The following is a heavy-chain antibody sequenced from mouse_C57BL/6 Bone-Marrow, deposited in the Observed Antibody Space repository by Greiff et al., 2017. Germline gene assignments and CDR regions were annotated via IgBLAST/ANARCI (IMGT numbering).Heavy chain of an antibody. V-gene: IGHV10-3*01. CDR3: VREGGLYDYFYYYAMDY. J-gene: IGHJ4*01. CDR2: IRSKSSNYAT. Sequence: EVKLVESGGGLVQPKGSLKLSCAASGFTFNTYAMHWVRQAPGKGLEWVARIRSKSSNYATYYADSVKDRFTISRDDSQSMLYLQMNNLKTEDTAKYYCVREGGLYDYFYYYAMDYWGQGTSVTVSS. CDR1: GFTFNTYA. D-gene: IGHD2-4*01.